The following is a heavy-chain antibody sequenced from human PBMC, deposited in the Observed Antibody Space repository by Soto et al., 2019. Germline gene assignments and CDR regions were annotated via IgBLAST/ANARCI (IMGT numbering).Heavy chain of an antibody. Sequence: SETLSLTCTVSGGSISSYYWSWIRQPAGKGLEWIGRIYTSGSTNYNPSLKSRVTMSVDTSKNQFSLKLSSVTAADTAVYYCAGGYCSGGSCPFDYWGKGTLVTVSS. V-gene: IGHV4-4*07. CDR1: GGSISSYY. CDR2: IYTSGST. J-gene: IGHJ4*02. CDR3: AGGYCSGGSCPFDY. D-gene: IGHD2-15*01.